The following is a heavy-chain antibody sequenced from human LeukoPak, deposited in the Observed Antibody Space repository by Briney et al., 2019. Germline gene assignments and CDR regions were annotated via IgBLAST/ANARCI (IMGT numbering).Heavy chain of an antibody. V-gene: IGHV1-2*02. J-gene: IGHJ4*02. D-gene: IGHD3-22*01. CDR2: INPNSGGT. Sequence: ASVKVSCKASGYTFTGYYMHWVRQAPGQGLEWMGWINPNSGGTNYAQKFQGRVTMTRDTSISTAYMELSRLRSDDTAVYYCARLYQHDSSTYRPVDYWGQGTLVSVSS. CDR3: ARLYQHDSSTYRPVDY. CDR1: GYTFTGYY.